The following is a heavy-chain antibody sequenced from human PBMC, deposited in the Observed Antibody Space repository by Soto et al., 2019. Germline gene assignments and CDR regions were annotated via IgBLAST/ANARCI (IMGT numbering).Heavy chain of an antibody. CDR3: ARVQLVIITYYYYDLYV. CDR2: IKQAGSDK. CDR1: GFTFSNYW. V-gene: IGHV3-7*01. D-gene: IGHD3-10*01. J-gene: IGHJ6*03. Sequence: EVQLVESGGGLVQPGESLRLSGVASGFTFSNYWMTWVRQAPGKGLEWVANIKQAGSDKYYVGSVKGRFTISRDNAQNSLYPQMTSLRAGDKAVYYWARVQLVIITYYYYDLYVWGKGTTVTVSS.